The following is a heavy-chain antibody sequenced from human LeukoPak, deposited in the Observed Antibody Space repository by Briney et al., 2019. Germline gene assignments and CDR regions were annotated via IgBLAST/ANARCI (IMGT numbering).Heavy chain of an antibody. CDR3: ARQLGMGDSSGYYYGHYYFDY. CDR1: GGSISSSSYY. CDR2: IYYSGST. Sequence: SETLSLTCTVSGGSISSSSYYWGWIRQPPGKGLEWIGSIYYSGSTYYNPSLKSRVTISVDTSKNQFSLKLSSVTAADTAVYYCARQLGMGDSSGYYYGHYYFDYWGQGTLVTVSS. D-gene: IGHD3-22*01. V-gene: IGHV4-39*01. J-gene: IGHJ4*02.